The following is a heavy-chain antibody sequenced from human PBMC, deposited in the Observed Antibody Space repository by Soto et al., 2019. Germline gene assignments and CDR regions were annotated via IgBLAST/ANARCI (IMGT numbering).Heavy chain of an antibody. CDR1: GYTFTSYG. J-gene: IGHJ4*02. CDR3: ARGIMVEMATDY. CDR2: MNPNSGNT. Sequence: ASVKVSCKASGYTFTSYGINWVRQATGQGLEWMGWMNPNSGNTGYAQKFQGRVTMTRNTSISTAYMELSSLRSEDTAVYYCARGIMVEMATDYWGQGTLVTVSS. V-gene: IGHV1-8*02. D-gene: IGHD2-8*01.